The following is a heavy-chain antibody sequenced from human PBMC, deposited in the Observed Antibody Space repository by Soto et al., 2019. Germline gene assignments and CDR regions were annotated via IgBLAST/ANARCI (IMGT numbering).Heavy chain of an antibody. J-gene: IGHJ5*02. CDR3: ARVPTIRITGTTTNWFDP. V-gene: IGHV1-8*02. CDR1: GYSFSTYD. D-gene: IGHD1-20*01. CDR2: MNPSAGTT. Sequence: QVHLVQSGAEVKKPGASVKVSCKASGYSFSTYDINWVRQAPGQGLEWMGWMNPSAGTTGSAQKFHGRVTMTWDTSISTAYMELSSLTSEDTAVYYCARVPTIRITGTTTNWFDPWGQGTLVTVSS.